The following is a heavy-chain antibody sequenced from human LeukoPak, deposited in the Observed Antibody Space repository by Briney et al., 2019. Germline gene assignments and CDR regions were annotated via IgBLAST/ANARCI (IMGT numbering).Heavy chain of an antibody. CDR2: IIISSNYI. CDR1: GFTFSSYT. D-gene: IGHD3-22*01. V-gene: IGHV3-21*01. Sequence: GGSLRLSCAASGFTFSSYTMNWVRQAPGKGLEWVSSIIISSNYIYYADSVKGRFTISRDNSKNTLYLQMNSLRAEDTAVYYCAKDLRYYYDSSGAFDYWGQGTLVTVSS. J-gene: IGHJ4*02. CDR3: AKDLRYYYDSSGAFDY.